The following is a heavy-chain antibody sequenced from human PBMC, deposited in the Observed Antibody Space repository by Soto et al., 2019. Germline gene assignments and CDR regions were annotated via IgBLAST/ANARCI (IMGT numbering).Heavy chain of an antibody. D-gene: IGHD2-15*01. CDR2: ISWDGTST. V-gene: IGHV3-43*01. CDR1: GFTFDDYT. J-gene: IGHJ4*02. CDR3: AKGLVTATKVYFDS. Sequence: VGSLRLSCAASGFTFDDYTMHWVRQAPGKGLEWVSLISWDGTSTYYADSVKGRFTISRDNSKNSLYLQMRSLRTEDTALYYCAKGLVTATKVYFDSWGQGTLVTVSS.